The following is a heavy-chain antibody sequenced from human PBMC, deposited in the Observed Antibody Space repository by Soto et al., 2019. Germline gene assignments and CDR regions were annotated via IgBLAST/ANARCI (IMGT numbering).Heavy chain of an antibody. CDR3: AADSHYYDSSGYYPNWFDP. D-gene: IGHD3-22*01. V-gene: IGHV1-58*01. Sequence: ASVKVSCKASGFTFTSSAVQWVRQARGQRLEWIGWIVVGSGNTNYAQKFQERVTITRDMSTSTAYMELSSLRSEDTAVYYCAADSHYYDSSGYYPNWFDPWGQGTLVTVSS. CDR1: GFTFTSSA. CDR2: IVVGSGNT. J-gene: IGHJ5*02.